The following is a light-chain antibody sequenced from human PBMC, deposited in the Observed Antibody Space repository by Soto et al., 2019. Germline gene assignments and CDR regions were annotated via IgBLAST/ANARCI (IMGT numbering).Light chain of an antibody. V-gene: IGLV2-14*01. CDR1: SSDVGGYNY. CDR2: EVS. Sequence: QSALTQPASVSGSPGQSITISCTGTSSDVGGYNYVSWYQQHPGKAPKLMIYEVSNRPSGVSNRFSGSKSGNTASLTISGLQAEDEAEYYCAAWDDSLNGHVVFGGGTKLTVL. J-gene: IGLJ2*01. CDR3: AAWDDSLNGHVV.